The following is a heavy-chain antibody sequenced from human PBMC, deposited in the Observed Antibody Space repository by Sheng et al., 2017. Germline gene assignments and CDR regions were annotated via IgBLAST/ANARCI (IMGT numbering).Heavy chain of an antibody. D-gene: IGHD2-21*01. Sequence: QVQLQESGPGLVKPSETLSLTCTVSGYSISSGYYWGWIRQPPGKGLEWIGSIYHSGSTYYNPSLKSRVTISVDTSKNQFSLKLSSVTAADTAVYYCARAIIHNWFDPWGQGTLVTVSS. CDR2: IYHSGST. CDR1: GYSISSGYY. J-gene: IGHJ5*02. CDR3: ARAIIHNWFDP. V-gene: IGHV4-38-2*02.